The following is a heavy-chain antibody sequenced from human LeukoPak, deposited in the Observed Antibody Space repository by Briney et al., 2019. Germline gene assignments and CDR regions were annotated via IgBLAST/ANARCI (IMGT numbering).Heavy chain of an antibody. V-gene: IGHV3-74*01. Sequence: TGGSLRLSCRASGFTLIDYWMHWVRQAPGEGLVWVSRINRDGRSAGYADFVKGRFTISRGNARNTLSMQMDNLRVEDTAMYYCARGKRGFGDPYSYFDYWGQGALVTVSS. CDR1: GFTLIDYW. J-gene: IGHJ4*02. D-gene: IGHD3-16*01. CDR3: ARGKRGFGDPYSYFDY. CDR2: INRDGRSA.